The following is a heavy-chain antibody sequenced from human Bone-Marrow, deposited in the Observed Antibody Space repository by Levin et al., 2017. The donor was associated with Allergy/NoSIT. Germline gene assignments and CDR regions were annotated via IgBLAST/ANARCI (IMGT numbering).Heavy chain of an antibody. Sequence: SGPTLVKPTQTLTLMCTFSGFSLSTSGVGVGWIRQPPGKALEWLALIYWDGDERYSPSLKKRLTITKDTSTNQVFLTMTNMDPVDTGTYFCAHRRTIHAGGRRFDYWGQGTRVTVSS. CDR2: IYWDGDE. CDR3: AHRRTIHAGGRRFDY. V-gene: IGHV2-5*02. CDR1: GFSLSTSGVG. J-gene: IGHJ4*02. D-gene: IGHD2-15*01.